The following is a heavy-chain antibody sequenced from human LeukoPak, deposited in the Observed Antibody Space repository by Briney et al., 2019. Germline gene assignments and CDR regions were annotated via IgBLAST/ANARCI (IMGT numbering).Heavy chain of an antibody. CDR1: GGSFSGYY. CDR3: ARWGAYGDDAFDI. Sequence: PSETLSLTCAVYGGSFSGYYWSRIRQPPGKELEWIGEINHSGSTNYNPSLKSRVTISVDTSKNQFSLKLSSVTAADTAVYYCARWGAYGDDAFDIWGQGTMVTVSS. D-gene: IGHD4-17*01. CDR2: INHSGST. V-gene: IGHV4-34*01. J-gene: IGHJ3*02.